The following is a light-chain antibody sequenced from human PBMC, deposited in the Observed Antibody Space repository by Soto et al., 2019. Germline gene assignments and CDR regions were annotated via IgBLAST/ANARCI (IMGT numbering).Light chain of an antibody. CDR1: SSNIGSNT. J-gene: IGLJ2*01. CDR2: SNN. Sequence: QSALTQPPSASGTPGQRVTISCSGSSSNIGSNTVNWYQQRPGTAPKLLIYSNNQRPSGVPDRFSGSKSGTSASLAISGLQSEDGADYYCAAWDDSLVVFGGGTKVTVL. CDR3: AAWDDSLVV. V-gene: IGLV1-44*01.